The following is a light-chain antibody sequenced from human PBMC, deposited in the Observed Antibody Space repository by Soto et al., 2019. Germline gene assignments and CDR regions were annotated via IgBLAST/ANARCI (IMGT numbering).Light chain of an antibody. CDR3: QQYHSNPSA. Sequence: DIVMTQSPDSLAVSLGERATINCKSSQSLYNSNNLNYLAWYQQKPGQPPKLLLYWASTRGSGVPDRFSGSGSATDFTLTISSLQAADVAVYYCQQYHSNPSAIGQGTKLEIK. J-gene: IGKJ2*01. CDR1: QSLYNSNNLNY. V-gene: IGKV4-1*01. CDR2: WAS.